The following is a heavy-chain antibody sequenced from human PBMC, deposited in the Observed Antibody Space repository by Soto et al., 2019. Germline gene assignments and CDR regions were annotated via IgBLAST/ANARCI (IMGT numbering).Heavy chain of an antibody. CDR3: ARYIPGVRYYGMDV. CDR1: GFTFSSYA. CDR2: IGESGTPT. V-gene: IGHV3-23*01. Sequence: EVQLLESGGGLVQPGGSLRLSCAASGFTFSSYAMKWVRQAPGKGLEWVSLIGESGTPTYYADSVKGRLTISRDNSGNTLFLEMDSLSAEDTAVYYCARYIPGVRYYGMDVWGQGTTVTVSS. J-gene: IGHJ6*02. D-gene: IGHD2-2*01.